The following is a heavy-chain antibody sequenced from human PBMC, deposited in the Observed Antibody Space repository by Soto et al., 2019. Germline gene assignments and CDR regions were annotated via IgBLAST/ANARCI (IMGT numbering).Heavy chain of an antibody. CDR2: ISYDGSNK. CDR3: AKVYDSSGYPEGDAFDI. Sequence: PVGSLRLSCAASAFTFSSYGMHWVRQAPGKGLEWVAVISYDGSNKYYADSVKGRFTISRDNSKNTLYLQMNSLRAEDTAVYYCAKVYDSSGYPEGDAFDIWGQGTMVPVSS. CDR1: AFTFSSYG. V-gene: IGHV3-30*18. D-gene: IGHD3-22*01. J-gene: IGHJ3*02.